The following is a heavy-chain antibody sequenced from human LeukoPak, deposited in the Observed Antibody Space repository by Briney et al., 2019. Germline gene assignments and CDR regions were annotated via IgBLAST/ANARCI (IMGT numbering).Heavy chain of an antibody. Sequence: GGSLRLSCGASGFTFSSYSMNWVRQALGKGVEWVSYISSGSSAIYYADYVKGRFTISRDNAKNLLYLQMNSLRDEDTDVYYCARDRAVTTGVWFDPWGQGTLVTVSS. J-gene: IGHJ5*02. D-gene: IGHD4-17*01. V-gene: IGHV3-48*02. CDR3: ARDRAVTTGVWFDP. CDR1: GFTFSSYS. CDR2: ISSGSSAI.